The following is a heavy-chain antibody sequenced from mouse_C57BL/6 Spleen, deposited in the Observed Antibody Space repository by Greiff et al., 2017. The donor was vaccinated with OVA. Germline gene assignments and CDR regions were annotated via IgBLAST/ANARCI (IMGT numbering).Heavy chain of an antibody. J-gene: IGHJ4*01. CDR1: GFNIKNTY. Sequence: VQLQQSVAELVRPGASVKLSCTASGFNIKNTYMHWVKQRPEQGLEWIGRIDPANGNTKYAPKFQGKATITADTSSNAAYLQLSSLTSEDTAIYYCAPHYYGSSYDAMDYWGQGTSVTVSS. D-gene: IGHD1-1*01. CDR3: APHYYGSSYDAMDY. V-gene: IGHV14-3*01. CDR2: IDPANGNT.